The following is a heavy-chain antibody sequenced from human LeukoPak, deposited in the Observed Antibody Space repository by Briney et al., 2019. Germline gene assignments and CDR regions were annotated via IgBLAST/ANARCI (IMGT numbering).Heavy chain of an antibody. J-gene: IGHJ4*02. Sequence: SETLSLTCSVSGYSIRSGYHWGWIRQPPGKGLEWIGSIYFSGGTYYNASLKSRVTISVDTSKNQFSLKLSSVTAADTAVYYCARQTGSGLFSLPGGQGTLVTVSS. CDR3: ARQTGSGLFSLP. CDR2: IYFSGGT. D-gene: IGHD3-10*01. CDR1: GYSIRSGYH. V-gene: IGHV4-38-2*02.